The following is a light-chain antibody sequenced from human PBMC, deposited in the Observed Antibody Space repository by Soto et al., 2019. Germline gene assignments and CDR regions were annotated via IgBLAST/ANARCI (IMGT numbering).Light chain of an antibody. CDR3: AAWDDSLSGYV. J-gene: IGLJ1*01. Sequence: QSVLTQPPSASGTPGQRVTISCSGSSSNIASNYVYWYQHLPGTAPKYLIFMNNQRPSGVPDRFSGSKSGNSASLAISDLRSEDEADYFCAAWDDSLSGYVFGTGTQLTVL. CDR2: MNN. V-gene: IGLV1-47*01. CDR1: SSNIASNY.